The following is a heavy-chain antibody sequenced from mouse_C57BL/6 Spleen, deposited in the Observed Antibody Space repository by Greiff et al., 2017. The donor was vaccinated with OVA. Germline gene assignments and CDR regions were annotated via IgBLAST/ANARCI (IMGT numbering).Heavy chain of an antibody. V-gene: IGHV1-76*01. J-gene: IGHJ2*01. D-gene: IGHD3-2*02. CDR2: IYPGSGNT. CDR3: ALDSSGLDY. CDR1: GFTFTDYY. Sequence: QVQLQQSGAELVRPGASVKLSCKASGFTFTDYYINWVKQRPGQGLEWIARIYPGSGNTYYNEKFKGKATLTAEKSSSTAYMQLSSLTSEDSAVYFCALDSSGLDYWGQGTTLTVSS.